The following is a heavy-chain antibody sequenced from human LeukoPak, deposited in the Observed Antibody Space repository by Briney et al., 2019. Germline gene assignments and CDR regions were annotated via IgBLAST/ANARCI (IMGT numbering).Heavy chain of an antibody. V-gene: IGHV3-23*01. D-gene: IGHD6-13*01. CDR2: ISGSGYTT. Sequence: GGSLRLSCEASGFTFNSYGMSWVRQAPGKGLEWVSAISGSGYTTYYADSVKGRFTISRDNSENTLYLQMNSLRAEDTAVYYCAKDSSSWYGYYFDYWGQGTLVTVSS. CDR3: AKDSSSWYGYYFDY. CDR1: GFTFNSYG. J-gene: IGHJ4*02.